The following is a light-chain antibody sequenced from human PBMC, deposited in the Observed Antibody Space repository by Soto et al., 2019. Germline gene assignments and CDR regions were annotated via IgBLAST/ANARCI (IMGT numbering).Light chain of an antibody. CDR3: QQSNSFPFT. CDR2: DAS. Sequence: DIQMTQSPSTLSASVGDRVTITCRASQSISSWLAWYQQKPGKAPKLLIYDASSLESGVPSRFSGSGSGTEFTLTISSLQPEDFATYYCQQSNSFPFTFGQGTRLDIK. V-gene: IGKV1-5*01. CDR1: QSISSW. J-gene: IGKJ2*01.